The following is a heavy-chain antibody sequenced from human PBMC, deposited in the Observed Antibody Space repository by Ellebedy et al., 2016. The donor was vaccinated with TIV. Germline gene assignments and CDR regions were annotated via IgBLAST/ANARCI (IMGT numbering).Heavy chain of an antibody. D-gene: IGHD3-10*01. CDR3: AREPMVRGVIRRGYAMDV. CDR2: IWYDGSK. CDR1: GFTFSSYG. V-gene: IGHV3-33*01. J-gene: IGHJ6*02. Sequence: GGSLRLSXAASGFTFSSYGMHWVRQAPGKGLEWVAVIWYDGSKYYADSVKGRFTISRDNSKNTMYLQMNSLRAEDMDVYYCAREPMVRGVIRRGYAMDVWGQGTTVTVSS.